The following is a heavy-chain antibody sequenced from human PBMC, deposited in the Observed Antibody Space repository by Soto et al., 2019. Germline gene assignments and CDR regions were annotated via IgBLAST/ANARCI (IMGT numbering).Heavy chain of an antibody. Sequence: VESVTISCKGSGYSFTSYWIVWVLQMPGKGLEWMGIIYPGDSDTRYSPSFQGQVTISADKSISTAYLQWSSLKASDTAMYYCARPYDSSGNDAFDIWGQGTMVTVS. D-gene: IGHD3-22*01. J-gene: IGHJ3*02. V-gene: IGHV5-51*01. CDR2: IYPGDSDT. CDR1: GYSFTSYW. CDR3: ARPYDSSGNDAFDI.